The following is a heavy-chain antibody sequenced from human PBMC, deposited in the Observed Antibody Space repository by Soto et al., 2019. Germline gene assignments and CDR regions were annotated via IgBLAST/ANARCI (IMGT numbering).Heavy chain of an antibody. J-gene: IGHJ6*02. CDR2: IIPIFGTA. CDR1: GGTFSSYA. D-gene: IGHD2-15*01. CDR3: ARDHCSGGSCYYYYGMDV. V-gene: IGHV1-69*13. Sequence: SVKVSCKASGGTFSSYAISWVRQAPGQGLEWMGGIIPIFGTANYAQKFQGRVTITADESTSTAYMELSSLRSEDTAVYYCARDHCSGGSCYYYYGMDVWGQGTTVTVSS.